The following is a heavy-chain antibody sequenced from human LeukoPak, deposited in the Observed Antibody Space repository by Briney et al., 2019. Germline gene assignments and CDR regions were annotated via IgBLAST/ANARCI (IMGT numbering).Heavy chain of an antibody. CDR3: ATFQGASGSYVY. Sequence: GGSLRLSCAASGFTFNNYAMSWVRQAPGKGLEWVSGISVSGGDTYYTDSVKGRFTISRDNSKNTLYLQVNSLRAEDTAVYYCATFQGASGSYVYWGQGTLVTVSS. V-gene: IGHV3-23*01. D-gene: IGHD3-10*01. CDR1: GFTFNNYA. J-gene: IGHJ4*02. CDR2: ISVSGGDT.